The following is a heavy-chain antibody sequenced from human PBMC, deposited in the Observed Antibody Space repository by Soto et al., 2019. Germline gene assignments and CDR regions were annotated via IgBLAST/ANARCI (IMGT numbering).Heavy chain of an antibody. CDR3: SFPIFAAPRDYFDF. J-gene: IGHJ4*02. Sequence: GGSLRLSCAASGFTFSSYAMSWVRQAPGKGLEWVSTIGASGTRTYYADSVKGRFTISGDNSKNTLFLQMNSLEAEDTAGYYCSFPIFAAPRDYFDFWGQGTLVTVSS. CDR1: GFTFSSYA. CDR2: IGASGTRT. D-gene: IGHD6-6*01. V-gene: IGHV3-23*01.